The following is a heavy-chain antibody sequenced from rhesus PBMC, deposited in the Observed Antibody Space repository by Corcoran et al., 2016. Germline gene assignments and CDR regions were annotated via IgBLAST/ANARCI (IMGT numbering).Heavy chain of an antibody. CDR3: ARDSGQRLVIFDY. Sequence: QVQLQESGPGVVKPSETLSLTCAVSGGSISSSNWWSWIRQPPGKGLGWIGYISGSSGSPYYNPSLKSRVTISTDTAKNQFSLKLSSVTAADTAVYYCARDSGQRLVIFDYWGQGVLVTVSS. V-gene: IGHV4-65*01. CDR2: ISGSSGSP. J-gene: IGHJ4*01. D-gene: IGHD6-31*01. CDR1: GGSISSSNW.